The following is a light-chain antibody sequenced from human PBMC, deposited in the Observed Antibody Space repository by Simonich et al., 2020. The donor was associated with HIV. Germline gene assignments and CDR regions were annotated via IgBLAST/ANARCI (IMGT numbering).Light chain of an antibody. J-gene: IGKJ2*01. Sequence: DIVMTQSPLSLPVTPGEPASISCRSSQSLLHSNGYKYLDWYLQKPGQSPQVLIYLGSNRSSGVPDRFSCSGSGTDFTLKISRVEAEDVGIYYCMQALQTPYTFGQGTKLEIK. CDR1: QSLLHSNGYKY. CDR2: LGS. V-gene: IGKV2-28*01. CDR3: MQALQTPYT.